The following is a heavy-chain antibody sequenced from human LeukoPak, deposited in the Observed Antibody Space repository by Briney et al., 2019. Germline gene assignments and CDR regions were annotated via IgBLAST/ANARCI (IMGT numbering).Heavy chain of an antibody. V-gene: IGHV3-74*01. CDR3: ARDLNWLLFDY. Sequence: YWMHWVRQAPGKGLVWVSRVKYDGSTTTYADSVRGRFTISRDNAKNILYLQMNSLRVEDTAVYYCARDLNWLLFDYWGQGTLVTVSS. D-gene: IGHD3-9*01. CDR2: VKYDGSTT. J-gene: IGHJ4*02. CDR1: YW.